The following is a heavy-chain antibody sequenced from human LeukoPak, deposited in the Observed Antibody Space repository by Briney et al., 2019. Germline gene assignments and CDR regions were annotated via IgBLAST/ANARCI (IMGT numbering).Heavy chain of an antibody. V-gene: IGHV4-34*01. J-gene: IGHJ5*02. Sequence: PSETLSLTCAVYGGSFSGYYWSWIRQPPGKGLEWLGEINHSGSTNYNPSLKSRVTISVDTSKNQFSLKLSSVTAADTALYYCARAPYYDFWSSYPTKLRANWFDPWGQGTLVTVSS. D-gene: IGHD3-3*01. CDR3: ARAPYYDFWSSYPTKLRANWFDP. CDR1: GGSFSGYY. CDR2: INHSGST.